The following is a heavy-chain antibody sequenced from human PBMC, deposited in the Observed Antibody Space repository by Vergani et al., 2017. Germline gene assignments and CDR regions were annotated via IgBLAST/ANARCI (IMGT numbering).Heavy chain of an antibody. CDR2: ISSSSSYI. Sequence: EVQLVESGGGLVKPGGSLRLSCAASGFTFSSYSMNWVRQAPGKGLEWVSSISSSSSYIYYADSVKGRFTISRDNAKNSRYLQMNSLRAEDTAVYYCARDGSYSSGWYYFDYWGQGTLVTVSS. D-gene: IGHD6-19*01. J-gene: IGHJ4*02. CDR1: GFTFSSYS. CDR3: ARDGSYSSGWYYFDY. V-gene: IGHV3-21*01.